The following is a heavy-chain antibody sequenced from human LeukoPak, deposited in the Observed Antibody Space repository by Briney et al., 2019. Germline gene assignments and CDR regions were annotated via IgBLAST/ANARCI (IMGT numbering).Heavy chain of an antibody. J-gene: IGHJ4*02. Sequence: PGGSLRLSCAASGFTFSDYSMDWVRQSPGKGLEWVSYISSGGSKVYYSDSVKGRFTISSDNAKNSLSLQMNSLRDEDTAVYYCARGGYSAYLFDYWGQGTLVTVSS. V-gene: IGHV3-48*02. CDR1: GFTFSDYS. CDR3: ARGGYSAYLFDY. D-gene: IGHD5-12*01. CDR2: ISSGGSKV.